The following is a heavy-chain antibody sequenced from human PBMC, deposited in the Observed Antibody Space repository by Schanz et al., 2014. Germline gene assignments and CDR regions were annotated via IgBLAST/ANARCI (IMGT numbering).Heavy chain of an antibody. CDR2: ISGSGSST. CDR1: GFSFSNYW. CDR3: ARLDSSSWYPRY. D-gene: IGHD6-13*01. V-gene: IGHV3-23*04. Sequence: EVQLVESGGDLVQPGGSQRLSCAASGFSFSNYWMSWVRQAPGKGLDWVSAISGSGSSTYYADSVKGRFTTSRDNGKKSMYLQMNSLRAEDTAVYYCARLDSSSWYPRYWGQGTLVTVSS. J-gene: IGHJ4*02.